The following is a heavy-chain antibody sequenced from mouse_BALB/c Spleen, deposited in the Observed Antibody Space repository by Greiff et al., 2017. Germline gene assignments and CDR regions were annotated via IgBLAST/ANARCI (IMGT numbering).Heavy chain of an antibody. Sequence: VQLQQSGAELVKPGASVKLSCTASGFNIKDTYMHWVKQRPEQGLEWIGRIDPANGNTKYDPKFQGKATITADTSSNTAYLQLSSLTPEDTAVYYCAPYGNYDAMDYWGQGTSVTVSS. J-gene: IGHJ4*01. CDR3: APYGNYDAMDY. V-gene: IGHV14-3*02. CDR2: IDPANGNT. CDR1: GFNIKDTY. D-gene: IGHD2-1*01.